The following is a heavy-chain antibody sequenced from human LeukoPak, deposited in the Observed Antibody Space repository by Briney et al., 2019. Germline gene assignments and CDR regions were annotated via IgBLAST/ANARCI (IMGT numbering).Heavy chain of an antibody. J-gene: IGHJ4*02. V-gene: IGHV1-2*02. CDR1: GYTFTGYY. D-gene: IGHD3-10*01. CDR3: ARARAVRGVIITLGY. Sequence: ASVKVSCKASGYTFTGYYMHWVRRAPGQGLEWMGWINPNSGGTNYAQKFQGRVTMTRDTSISTAYMELSRLRSDDTAVYYCARARAVRGVIITLGYWGQGTLVTVSS. CDR2: INPNSGGT.